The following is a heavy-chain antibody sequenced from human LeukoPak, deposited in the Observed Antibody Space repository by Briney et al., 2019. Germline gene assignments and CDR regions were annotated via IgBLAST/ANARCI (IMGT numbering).Heavy chain of an antibody. CDR1: GFTFNNYW. D-gene: IGHD3-16*01. CDR2: ISGSGGRT. J-gene: IGHJ4*02. V-gene: IGHV3-23*01. CDR3: AKGYYDYVWGSYYFDY. Sequence: GGSLRLSCAASGFTFNNYWMHWVRQAPGKGLEWVSAISGSGGRTYYADSVKGRFTISRDNSRDTLYLQMSSLRAEDTAVYYCAKGYYDYVWGSYYFDYWGQGTLVTVSS.